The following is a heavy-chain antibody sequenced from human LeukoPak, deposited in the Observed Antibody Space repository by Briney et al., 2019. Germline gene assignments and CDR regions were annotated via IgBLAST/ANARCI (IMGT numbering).Heavy chain of an antibody. CDR3: ARGPSLGAHLDY. CDR2: IYHYGTT. D-gene: IGHD1-26*01. Sequence: SGTLSLTCAVSGGSISSNNWWTWVRQAPGTGLEWIGEIYHYGTTNYNPSLKGRVTISVDKSKNQFSLKFNSVTAADTAVYYCARGPSLGAHLDYWGQGTLVTVSS. J-gene: IGHJ4*02. CDR1: GGSISSNNW. V-gene: IGHV4-4*02.